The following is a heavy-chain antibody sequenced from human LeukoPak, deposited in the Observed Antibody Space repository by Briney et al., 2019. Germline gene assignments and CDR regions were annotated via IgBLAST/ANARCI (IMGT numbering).Heavy chain of an antibody. D-gene: IGHD4-23*01. J-gene: IGHJ4*02. CDR2: IIPILGIA. CDR1: GGTFSSYT. V-gene: IGHV1-69*04. Sequence: GASVTVSCKASGGTFSSYTISWVRQAPGQGLEWMGRIIPILGIANYAQKFQGRVTITADKSTSTAYMELSSLRSEDTAVYYWARDLYGGNSPDYWGQGTLVTVSS. CDR3: ARDLYGGNSPDY.